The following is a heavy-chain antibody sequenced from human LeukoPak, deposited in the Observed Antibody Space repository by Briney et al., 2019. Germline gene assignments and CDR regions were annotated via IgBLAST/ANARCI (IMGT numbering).Heavy chain of an antibody. D-gene: IGHD1-26*01. Sequence: GASVTVSCKASGYIFTGYYMHWVRQAPGQGLEWMGWINPNSGGTNYAQKFQVRITMTRDTSISTAYMELSRLRSDDTAVFYCARSQGGLLLPFDYWGQGTLVTVSS. CDR3: ARSQGGLLLPFDY. J-gene: IGHJ4*02. V-gene: IGHV1-2*02. CDR2: INPNSGGT. CDR1: GYIFTGYY.